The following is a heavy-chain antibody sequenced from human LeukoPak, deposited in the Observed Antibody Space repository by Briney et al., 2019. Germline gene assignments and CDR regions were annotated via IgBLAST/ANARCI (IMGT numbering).Heavy chain of an antibody. CDR2: IKQDGSDQ. Sequence: GSLRLSCAASGFTFSNYWMTWVRQAPGKGPEWVATIKQDGSDQYYVDSVKGRFTISRDNAKNSLYLQMNSLGAEDTAVYYCGRITMRWGDYWGQGTLVTVSS. CDR1: GFTFSNYW. J-gene: IGHJ4*02. CDR3: GRITMRWGDY. D-gene: IGHD5-24*01. V-gene: IGHV3-7*01.